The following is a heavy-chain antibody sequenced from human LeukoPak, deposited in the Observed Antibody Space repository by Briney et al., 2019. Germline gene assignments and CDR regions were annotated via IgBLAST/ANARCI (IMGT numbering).Heavy chain of an antibody. D-gene: IGHD6-13*01. CDR2: ITGSGDTT. V-gene: IGHV3-23*01. J-gene: IGHJ4*02. CDR1: GFTFSSYA. CDR3: VKDYSTIAAAANPLFDY. Sequence: GGSLRLSCAASGFTFSSYAVTWVRQAPGKGLEWVSGITGSGDTTFNADSVKGRFTISRDNSKNTLYLQMHSLRVEDTAVYYCVKDYSTIAAAANPLFDYWGQGALVTVSS.